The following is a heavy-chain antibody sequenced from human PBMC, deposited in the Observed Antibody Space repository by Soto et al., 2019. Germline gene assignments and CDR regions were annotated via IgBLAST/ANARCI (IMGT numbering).Heavy chain of an antibody. J-gene: IGHJ4*02. CDR1: GGTFSSDS. CDR3: ARSGGLDRDFNY. V-gene: IGHV1-69*12. Sequence: QVQLVQSGAEVKKPGSSVKVSCKASGGTFSSDSFSWVRQAPGQGLEWMGGIIPMFDTPIYAQKFQDRVTITADGSTSTAYMPLSSLRSGDTAVYYCARSGGLDRDFNYWGQGSLVTVSS. CDR2: IIPMFDTP. D-gene: IGHD1-26*01.